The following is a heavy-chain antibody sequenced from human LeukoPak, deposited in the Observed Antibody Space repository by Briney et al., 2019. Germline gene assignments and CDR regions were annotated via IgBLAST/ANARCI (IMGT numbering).Heavy chain of an antibody. D-gene: IGHD2-2*01. V-gene: IGHV4-59*08. CDR2: IYYSGNT. CDR1: GGSISSYY. CDR3: ASKRDAGAMGYYYHGMDV. J-gene: IGHJ6*02. Sequence: SETLSLTCTVSGGSISSYYWSWIRQPPGKGLEWIGYIYYSGNTKYNPSLRSRVTISVDTSKNQFFLRLSSVTAADTAVYYCASKRDAGAMGYYYHGMDVWGPGTTVTVSS.